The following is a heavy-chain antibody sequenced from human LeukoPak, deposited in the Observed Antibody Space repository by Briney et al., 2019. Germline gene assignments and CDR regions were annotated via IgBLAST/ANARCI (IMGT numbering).Heavy chain of an antibody. CDR3: ARDVAAIAGGYMDV. Sequence: GGSLRLSCAASGFTFSSYSKNWVRQAPGKGLELVSSISDSGSSIFYADSVKGRFTISRDNAKNSLYLQMNSLRAEDTAVYYCARDVAAIAGGYMDVWGKGTTVTVSS. V-gene: IGHV3-21*01. J-gene: IGHJ6*03. CDR1: GFTFSSYS. CDR2: ISDSGSSI. D-gene: IGHD2-15*01.